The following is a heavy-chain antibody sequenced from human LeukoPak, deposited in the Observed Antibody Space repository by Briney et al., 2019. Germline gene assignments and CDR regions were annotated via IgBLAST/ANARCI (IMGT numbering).Heavy chain of an antibody. CDR2: ISGSGGST. D-gene: IGHD6-19*01. CDR1: GFTFSSYA. J-gene: IGHJ4*02. Sequence: GGSLRLSCAASGFTFSSYAMSWVRQAPGKGLEWVSAISGSGGSTYCADSVKGRFTISRDNSKNTLYLQMNSLRAEDTAVYYCAKLGLNSSGWYYWGQGTLVTVSS. CDR3: AKLGLNSSGWYY. V-gene: IGHV3-23*01.